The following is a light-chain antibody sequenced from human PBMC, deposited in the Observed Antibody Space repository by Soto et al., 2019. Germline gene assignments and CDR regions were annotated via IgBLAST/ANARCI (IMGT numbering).Light chain of an antibody. CDR3: VAWDDSLSGLV. J-gene: IGLJ1*01. CDR1: SANIGNNF. Sequence: QSVLTLAPSASGTPGQRVIISCSGTSANIGNNFVCWYQHLPGMAPKLLIYSTDQRPSGVPDRFSGSKSGTSASLAISGLRSEDEADYYCVAWDDSLSGLVFGTGTKVTVL. CDR2: STD. V-gene: IGLV1-47*02.